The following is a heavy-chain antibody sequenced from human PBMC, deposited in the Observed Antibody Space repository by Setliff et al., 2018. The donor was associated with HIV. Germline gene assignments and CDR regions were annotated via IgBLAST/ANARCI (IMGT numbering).Heavy chain of an antibody. Sequence: KPSETLSLTCTVSGGSITGHYWSWIRQPPGKGLEWIGYIHYSGSTNYSPSLKSRVTISVDASRNQFSLRLSSVTAADTAVYYCAAWGPRYSYAPYFFDSWGQGTLVTVSS. CDR3: AAWGPRYSYAPYFFDS. CDR1: GGSITGHY. D-gene: IGHD5-18*01. CDR2: IHYSGST. J-gene: IGHJ4*02. V-gene: IGHV4-59*11.